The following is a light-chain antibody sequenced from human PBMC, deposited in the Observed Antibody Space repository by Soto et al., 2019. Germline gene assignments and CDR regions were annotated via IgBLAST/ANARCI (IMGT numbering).Light chain of an antibody. Sequence: QSALTQPPSASGSPGQSVTISCTGTSSDVGGYNYVSWYQQHPGKAPKLMIYEVSKRPSGVPDRFSGSKSGNTASLTISGLQAADEADYYCSLYTSENAYVFGTGTKLTVL. CDR1: SSDVGGYNY. CDR2: EVS. CDR3: SLYTSENAYV. J-gene: IGLJ1*01. V-gene: IGLV2-8*01.